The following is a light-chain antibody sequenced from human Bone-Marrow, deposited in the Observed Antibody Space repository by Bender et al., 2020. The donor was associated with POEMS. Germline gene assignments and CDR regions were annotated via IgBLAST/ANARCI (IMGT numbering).Light chain of an antibody. CDR2: QDT. Sequence: SYELTQPPSVSVSPGQTARITCSRDALPKQFVYWYQQRPGQSPVLVISQDTKRPSGIPARFSGSNSGNTATLTISGTQPMDEADYYCQAWATNTFVLFGGGTRLTVL. J-gene: IGLJ3*02. CDR3: QAWATNTFVL. V-gene: IGLV3-1*01. CDR1: ALPKQF.